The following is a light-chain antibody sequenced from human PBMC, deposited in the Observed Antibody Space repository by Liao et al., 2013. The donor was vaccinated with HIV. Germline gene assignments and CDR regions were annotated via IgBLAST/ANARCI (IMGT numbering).Light chain of an antibody. CDR3: QAWDNSLYV. Sequence: SYVLTQPSSLSVAPGKTARMTCGGNSIGSKSVHWYQQKPGQAPTLVIYYDNNRPSGIPERFSGSNSGNTATLTISGTQVMDEADYYCQAWDNSLYVFGAGTKVTVL. J-gene: IGLJ1*01. V-gene: IGLV3-21*01. CDR2: YDN. CDR1: SIGSKS.